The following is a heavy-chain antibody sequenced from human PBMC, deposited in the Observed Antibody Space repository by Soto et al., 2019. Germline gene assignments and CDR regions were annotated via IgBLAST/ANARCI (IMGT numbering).Heavy chain of an antibody. V-gene: IGHV4-59*01. CDR1: GSSMTTYY. CDR2: IYYSGST. CDR3: ARGYGDYVLDY. D-gene: IGHD4-17*01. Sequence: SETLSLTCSVSGSSMTTYYWHWIRQAPGKGLEWIGYIYYSGSTNYNPSLKSRVTISVDTSKNQFSLKLSSVTAADTAVYYCARGYGDYVLDYWGQGTLVTVSS. J-gene: IGHJ4*02.